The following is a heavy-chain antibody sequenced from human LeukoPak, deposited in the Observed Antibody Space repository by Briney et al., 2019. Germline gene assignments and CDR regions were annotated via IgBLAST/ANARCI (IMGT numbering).Heavy chain of an antibody. V-gene: IGHV1-2*02. CDR1: GYSFTGYF. Sequence: ASVKVSCKASGYSFTGYFIHWVRQAPGQGLEWMGCIDPNSGDTRYAQKFQGRVSMPRDTSTRTAYMELSRLRSDDTAVYFCARSGSTGCSLDYWGQGTLVTV. J-gene: IGHJ4*02. CDR3: ARSGSTGCSLDY. CDR2: IDPNSGDT. D-gene: IGHD2-8*02.